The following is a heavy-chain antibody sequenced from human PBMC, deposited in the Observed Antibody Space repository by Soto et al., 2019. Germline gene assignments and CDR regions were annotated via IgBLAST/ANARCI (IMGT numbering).Heavy chain of an antibody. CDR3: ARDRNAWFY. CDR2: IKYSGST. CDR1: GGSISSYY. J-gene: IGHJ4*02. Sequence: SETLSLTCTVSGGSISSYYWTWIRQPPGKELEWIGNIKYSGSTSFNPSIKSRVTISVDTSKNQFFLKLSSVTAADTAVYYCARDRNAWFYWGQGTQVTSPQ. D-gene: IGHD3-22*01. V-gene: IGHV4-59*01.